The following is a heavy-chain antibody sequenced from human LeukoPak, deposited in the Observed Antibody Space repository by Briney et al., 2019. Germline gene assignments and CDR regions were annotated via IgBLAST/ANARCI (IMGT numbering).Heavy chain of an antibody. V-gene: IGHV4-30-2*01. CDR1: GGSISSGGYY. D-gene: IGHD3-22*01. CDR2: IYHSGST. CDR3: ARLQDDSSPRFDY. Sequence: PSQTLSLTCTVSGGSISSGGYYWSWIRQPPGKGLEWIGYIYHSGSTYYNPSLKSRVTISVDRSKNQFSLKLSSVTAADTAVYYCARLQDDSSPRFDYWGQGTLVTVSS. J-gene: IGHJ4*02.